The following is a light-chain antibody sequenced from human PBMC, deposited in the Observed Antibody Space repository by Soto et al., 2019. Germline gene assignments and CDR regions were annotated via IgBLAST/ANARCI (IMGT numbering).Light chain of an antibody. CDR3: QQRGT. J-gene: IGKJ5*01. Sequence: IGLAKSPNTLSLSPGERATLSCRASQSVSSSYLAWYQQKPGQAPRLLISVASNRATGIPARFSGSGSGTDFTLTISSLESEDFAVYYCQQRGTFGQGTRLEIK. CDR2: VAS. CDR1: QSVSSSY. V-gene: IGKV3D-20*02.